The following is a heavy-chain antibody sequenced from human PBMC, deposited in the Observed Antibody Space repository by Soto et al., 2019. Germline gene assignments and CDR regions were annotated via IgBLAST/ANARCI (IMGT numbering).Heavy chain of an antibody. V-gene: IGHV4-4*02. CDR3: ARDYLVRGGMRWFDP. Sequence: QVQLQESGPGLVKPSGTLSLTCAVSGGSISSSNWWSWVRQPPGKGLEWIGEIYHSGSTNYNPSLQSRVTTSVDKSKNQFSLQLSSVTAADTAVYYCARDYLVRGGMRWFDPWGQGTLVTVSS. J-gene: IGHJ5*02. D-gene: IGHD3-10*01. CDR1: GGSISSSNW. CDR2: IYHSGST.